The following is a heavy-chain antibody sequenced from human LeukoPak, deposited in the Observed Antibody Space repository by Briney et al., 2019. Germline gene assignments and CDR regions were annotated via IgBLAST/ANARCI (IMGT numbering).Heavy chain of an antibody. J-gene: IGHJ4*02. V-gene: IGHV3-74*01. Sequence: GGSLRLSCAASGFTFSTYWMCWVRQAPGKGLVWVSLMNGDGTTTSYADSVKGRFTISRDNAKNTLYLEMNSLRAGDTAVYYCARGNRGSYDYWGQGTLVTVSS. CDR3: ARGNRGSYDY. D-gene: IGHD3-16*01. CDR2: MNGDGTTT. CDR1: GFTFSTYW.